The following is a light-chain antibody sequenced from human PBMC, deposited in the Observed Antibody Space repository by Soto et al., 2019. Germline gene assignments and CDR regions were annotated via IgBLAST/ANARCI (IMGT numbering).Light chain of an antibody. J-gene: IGKJ2*02. V-gene: IGKV3-11*01. CDR3: QQRSNWPPTCT. CDR2: DAS. CDR1: QSVNTY. Sequence: EVVLTQSPATLSLSPGERATLSCRASQSVNTYLAWYQQKPGQAPRLLIYDASNRATGIPARLSGSGSGTDFTLTISNLEPEDFAVDYCQQRSNWPPTCTFGQGTRLEIK.